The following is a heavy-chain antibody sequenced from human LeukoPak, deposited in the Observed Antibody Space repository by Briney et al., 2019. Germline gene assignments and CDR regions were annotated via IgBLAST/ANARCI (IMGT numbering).Heavy chain of an antibody. J-gene: IGHJ4*02. Sequence: GGSLRPSCAASGFTFSSYGMHWVRQAPGKGLEWVAVIWYDGSNKYYADSVKGRFTISRDNSKNTLYLQMNSLRAEDTAVYYCARGGYCSSTSCYGTAYFDYWGQGTLVTVSS. CDR3: ARGGYCSSTSCYGTAYFDY. CDR1: GFTFSSYG. V-gene: IGHV3-33*01. CDR2: IWYDGSNK. D-gene: IGHD2-2*01.